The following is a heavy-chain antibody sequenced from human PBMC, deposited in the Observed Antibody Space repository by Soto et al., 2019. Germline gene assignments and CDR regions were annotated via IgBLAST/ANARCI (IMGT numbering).Heavy chain of an antibody. CDR3: ARLNGYCISTNCHGYYGMDV. CDR2: IYHSGTT. D-gene: IGHD2-2*03. Sequence: PSETLSLTCDVSAGSISSDYWWSWVRQPPGKGLEWIAEIYHSGTTIYNPSLKGRVTISVDKSKNQFSLQLTSVTAADTAVYYWARLNGYCISTNCHGYYGMDVWGQGTTVTVS. CDR1: AGSISSDYW. V-gene: IGHV4-4*02. J-gene: IGHJ6*02.